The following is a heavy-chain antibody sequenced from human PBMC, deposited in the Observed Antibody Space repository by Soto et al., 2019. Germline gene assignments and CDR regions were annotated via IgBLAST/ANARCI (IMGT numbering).Heavy chain of an antibody. CDR1: GGSFSGYY. J-gene: IGHJ4*02. Sequence: SETLSLTCAVYGGSFSGYYWSWIRQPPGKGLEWIGEINHSGSTNYNPSLKSRVTISVDTSKNQFSLKLSSVTAADTAVYYCARGRGFKTLYYFDYWGQGTLVTVSS. D-gene: IGHD3-10*01. CDR2: INHSGST. CDR3: ARGRGFKTLYYFDY. V-gene: IGHV4-34*01.